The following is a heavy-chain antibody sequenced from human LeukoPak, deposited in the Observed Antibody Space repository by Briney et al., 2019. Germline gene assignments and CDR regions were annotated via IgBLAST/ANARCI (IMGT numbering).Heavy chain of an antibody. D-gene: IGHD3-10*01. V-gene: IGHV3-21*01. CDR2: ISSSTTYI. CDR1: GFTFSTYS. CDR3: ARASRGNWFDP. Sequence: GGSLRLSCAASGFTFSTYSMSWVRQAPGKGLEWVSSISSSTTYIYYADSVKGRFTISRDNAKNTLYLQMNSLRAEDTAVYYCARASRGNWFDPWGQGTLVTVSS. J-gene: IGHJ5*02.